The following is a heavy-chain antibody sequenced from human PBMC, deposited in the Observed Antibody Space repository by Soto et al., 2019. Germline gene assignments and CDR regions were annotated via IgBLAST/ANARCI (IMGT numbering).Heavy chain of an antibody. V-gene: IGHV1-69*13. Sequence: GASVKVSCKASGGTYSSYAISWVRQEPGQGLEWMGGIIPIFGTANYAQKFQGRVTITADESTSTAYMELSSLRSEDTAVYYCAREASYYDFWSGYGGSNYYYYGMDVWGQGTTVTVSS. J-gene: IGHJ6*02. CDR2: IIPIFGTA. D-gene: IGHD3-3*01. CDR1: GGTYSSYA. CDR3: AREASYYDFWSGYGGSNYYYYGMDV.